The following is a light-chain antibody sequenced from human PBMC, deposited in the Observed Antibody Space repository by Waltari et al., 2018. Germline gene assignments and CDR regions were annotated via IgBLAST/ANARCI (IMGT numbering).Light chain of an antibody. Sequence: DIQLTQSPSFLSASVGDRVTITCRASQGISSYVAWYQQNPGKAPRLLIHSASTLQRGVPSRFSGSGSGKEFTLTISSLQPEDFASYYCQQLSSQPLTFGGGTKVEI. V-gene: IGKV1-9*01. CDR2: SAS. CDR3: QQLSSQPLT. J-gene: IGKJ4*01. CDR1: QGISSY.